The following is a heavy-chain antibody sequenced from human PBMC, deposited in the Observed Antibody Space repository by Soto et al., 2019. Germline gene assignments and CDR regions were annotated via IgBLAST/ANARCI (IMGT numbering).Heavy chain of an antibody. J-gene: IGHJ4*02. V-gene: IGHV1-18*01. CDR2: ISAYNGNT. D-gene: IGHD3-22*01. Sequence: ASVKVSCKASGYTFTSYGISWVRQAPGQGLEWMGWISAYNGNTNYAQKLQGRVTMTTDTSTSTAYMELRSLRSDDTAVYYCARGGYYDSSGYYPQYDYWGQGTLVTVSS. CDR3: ARGGYYDSSGYYPQYDY. CDR1: GYTFTSYG.